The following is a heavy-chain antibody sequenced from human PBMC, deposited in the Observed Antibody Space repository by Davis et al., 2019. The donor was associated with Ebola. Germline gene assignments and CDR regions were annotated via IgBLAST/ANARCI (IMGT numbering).Heavy chain of an antibody. CDR2: IKQDGSEK. CDR3: ASQVILTNDY. V-gene: IGHV3-7*01. J-gene: IGHJ4*02. Sequence: GGSLRLSCAASGFSFSSYWMSWVRQAPGKGLEWVASIKQDGSEKYYVDSVKGRFTISRDNAKNSLYLQMNSLRDEDTAVYYCASQVILTNDYWGQGTLVTVSS. CDR1: GFSFSSYW. D-gene: IGHD3-9*01.